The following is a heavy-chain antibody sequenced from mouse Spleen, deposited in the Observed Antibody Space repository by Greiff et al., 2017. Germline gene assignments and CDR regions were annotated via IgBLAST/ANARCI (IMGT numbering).Heavy chain of an antibody. CDR2: IDPENGDT. CDR3: TTKYGNYGFAY. V-gene: IGHV14-4*01. D-gene: IGHD2-10*02. J-gene: IGHJ3*01. CDR1: GFNIKDDY. Sequence: VQLQQSGAELVRPGASVKLSCTASGFNIKDDYMHWVKQRPEQGLEWIGWIDPENGDTEYASKFQGKATITADTSSNTAYLQLSSLTSEDTAVYYCTTKYGNYGFAYWGQGTLVTVSA.